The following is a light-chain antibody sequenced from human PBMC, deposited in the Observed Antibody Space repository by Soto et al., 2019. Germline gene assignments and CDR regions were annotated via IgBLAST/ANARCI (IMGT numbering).Light chain of an antibody. CDR3: QQYYSFPQT. CDR1: QSNSSY. J-gene: IGKJ1*01. Sequence: ILLTHTPSLHSAHTLPSDTVSYQMSQSNSSYLDWYQQQPGKAPELKIYAAATLKREVPSTFSGSGSGTDLNLTISSMKPEDVETYYCQQYYSFPQTFGQGTKVDIK. CDR2: AAA. V-gene: IGKV1D-8*01.